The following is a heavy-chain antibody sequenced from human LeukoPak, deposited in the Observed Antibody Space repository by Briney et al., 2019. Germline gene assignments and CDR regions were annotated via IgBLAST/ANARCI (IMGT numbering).Heavy chain of an antibody. CDR2: IRCDGSNK. CDR1: GFTFSSYG. CDR3: AKITVGATTGDY. V-gene: IGHV3-30*02. J-gene: IGHJ4*02. D-gene: IGHD1-26*01. Sequence: GGSLRLSCAASGFTFSSYGMHWVRQAPGKGLEWVAFIRCDGSNKYYADSVKGRLTISRDNSKNTLYLQMNSLRAEDTAVYYCAKITVGATTGDYWGQGTLVTVSS.